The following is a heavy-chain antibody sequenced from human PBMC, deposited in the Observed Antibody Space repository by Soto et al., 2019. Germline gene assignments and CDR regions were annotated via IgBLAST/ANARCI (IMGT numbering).Heavy chain of an antibody. V-gene: IGHV4-59*01. D-gene: IGHD3-9*01. CDR2: IYYSGST. CDR3: ARSHLRYFDWFFRGPWFDP. CDR1: GGSISSYY. J-gene: IGHJ5*02. Sequence: SETLSLTCTFSGGSISSYYWSWIRQPPGKGLEWIGYIYYSGSTNYNPSLKSRVTISVDTSKNQFSLKLSSVTAADTAVYYCARSHLRYFDWFFRGPWFDPWGQGTLVTVSS.